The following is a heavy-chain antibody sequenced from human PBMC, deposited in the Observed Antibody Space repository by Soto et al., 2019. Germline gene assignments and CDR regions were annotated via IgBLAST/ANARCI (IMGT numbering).Heavy chain of an antibody. CDR3: AKDPVLYSSSRWFLDY. CDR2: ISYDGSNK. V-gene: IGHV3-30*18. Sequence: QVQLVESGGGVVQPGRSLRLSCAASGFTFSSYGMHWVRQAPGKGLEWVAVISYDGSNKYYAASVKGRFTISRDNSKNTLYLQMNSLRAEDTAVYYCAKDPVLYSSSRWFLDYWGQGTLVTVSS. J-gene: IGHJ4*02. CDR1: GFTFSSYG. D-gene: IGHD6-13*01.